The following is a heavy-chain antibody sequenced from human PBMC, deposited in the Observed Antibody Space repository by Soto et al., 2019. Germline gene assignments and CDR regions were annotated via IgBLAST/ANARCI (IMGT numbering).Heavy chain of an antibody. D-gene: IGHD3-22*01. CDR3: ARDHYYDSSGYSAFDI. Sequence: EASVKVSCKASGYTFTGYYMHWVRQAPGQGLEWMGWINPNSGGTNYAQKFQGWVTMTRDTSISTAYMELSRLRSDDTAVYYCARDHYYDSSGYSAFDIWGQGTMVTVSS. J-gene: IGHJ3*02. CDR2: INPNSGGT. V-gene: IGHV1-2*04. CDR1: GYTFTGYY.